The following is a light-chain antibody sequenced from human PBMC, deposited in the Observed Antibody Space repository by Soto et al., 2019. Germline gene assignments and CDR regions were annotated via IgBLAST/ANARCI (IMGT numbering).Light chain of an antibody. Sequence: IMMTQSPATLSVSPGEGATLSCRASQSVSSNLAWYQHKPGQAPRLLISGASTRATGIPARFSGSGSGTECTLTISSLQSEDFAVYYCQQYDNLPTFGGGTKVEIK. CDR3: QQYDNLPT. CDR2: GAS. J-gene: IGKJ4*01. V-gene: IGKV3-15*01. CDR1: QSVSSN.